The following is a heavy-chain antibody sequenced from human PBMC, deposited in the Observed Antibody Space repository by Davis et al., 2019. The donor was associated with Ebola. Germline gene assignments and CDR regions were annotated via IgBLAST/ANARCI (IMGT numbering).Heavy chain of an antibody. Sequence: SETLSLTCTVSGVSISSGGYYWNWIRHHPGKGLEWIGYIHYSGSTSYNRSLKSRVSVSVDTSKNQFPLKLSSVTAADTAVYYCARGRQLWLRGMDVWGKGTTVTVSS. D-gene: IGHD5-18*01. V-gene: IGHV4-31*03. CDR1: GVSISSGGYY. J-gene: IGHJ6*04. CDR3: ARGRQLWLRGMDV. CDR2: IHYSGST.